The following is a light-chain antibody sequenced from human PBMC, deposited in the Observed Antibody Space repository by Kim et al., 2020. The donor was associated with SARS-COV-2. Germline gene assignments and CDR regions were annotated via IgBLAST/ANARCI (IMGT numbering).Light chain of an antibody. CDR2: DVN. J-gene: IGLJ2*01. CDR1: STDVGGYSS. Sequence: SELTQPASVSGSPGQSITISCTGTSTDVGGYSSVSWYQQHPGKAPQAIIYDVNKRPSGVSDRFSGSKSGDTASLTISGLQAEDEGDYYCSSYTVSDTVIFGGGTQLTVL. CDR3: SSYTVSDTVI. V-gene: IGLV2-14*03.